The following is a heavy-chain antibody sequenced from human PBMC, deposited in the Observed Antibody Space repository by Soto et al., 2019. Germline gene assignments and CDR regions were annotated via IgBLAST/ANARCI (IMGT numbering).Heavy chain of an antibody. CDR1: GYRFSGYW. J-gene: IGHJ4*02. CDR3: ARQIYDSDTGPNFQYYFDS. CDR2: IDPSDSQT. Sequence: ESLKLSFKGCGYRFSGYWISWVRQKPGKGLEWMGRIDPSDSQTYYSPSFRGHVTISVTKSITTVFLQWRRLRASDTAMYYCARQIYDSDTGPNFQYYFDSWGQGTPVTVS. D-gene: IGHD3-22*01. V-gene: IGHV5-10-1*01.